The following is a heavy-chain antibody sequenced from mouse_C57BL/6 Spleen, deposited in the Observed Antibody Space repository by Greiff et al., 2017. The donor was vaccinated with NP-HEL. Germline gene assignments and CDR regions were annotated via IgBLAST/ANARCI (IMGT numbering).Heavy chain of an antibody. CDR2: IDPSDSET. J-gene: IGHJ2*01. D-gene: IGHD3-2*02. CDR1: GYTFTSYW. CDR3: ARSLQLRYYFDY. V-gene: IGHV1-52*01. Sequence: QVQLQQPGAELVRPGSSVKLSCKASGYTFTSYWMHWVKQRPIQGLEWIGNIDPSDSETHYIQKFKDKATLTVDKSSSTAYMQLSSLTSEDSAVYCFARSLQLRYYFDYWGQGTTLTVSS.